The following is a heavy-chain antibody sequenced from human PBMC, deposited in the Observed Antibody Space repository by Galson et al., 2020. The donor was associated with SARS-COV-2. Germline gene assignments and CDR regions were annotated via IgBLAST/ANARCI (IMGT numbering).Heavy chain of an antibody. V-gene: IGHV4-31*03. J-gene: IGHJ5*02. Sequence: SETLSLTCTVSGGSISSGGYYWSWIRQHPGKGLEWIGYIYYSGSTYYNPSLKSRVTISVDTSKNQFSLKLSSVTAADTAVYYCARASSITMIVVVTDNWFDPWGQGTLVTVSS. CDR2: IYYSGST. D-gene: IGHD3-22*01. CDR3: ARASSITMIVVVTDNWFDP. CDR1: GGSISSGGYY.